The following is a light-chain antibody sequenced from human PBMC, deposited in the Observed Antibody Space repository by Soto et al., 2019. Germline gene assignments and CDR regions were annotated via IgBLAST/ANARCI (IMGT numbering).Light chain of an antibody. CDR1: SRDVGAYKF. V-gene: IGLV2-14*01. CDR3: TSYTSSNSLYV. CDR2: EVS. J-gene: IGLJ1*01. Sequence: QSALTQPASVSGSLGQPITISCTGTSRDVGAYKFVSWYQQHPGKAPKLIISEVSNRPSGVPTRFSGSKSGNTASLIISGLQAEDEADYYCTSYTSSNSLYVFGTGTKSPS.